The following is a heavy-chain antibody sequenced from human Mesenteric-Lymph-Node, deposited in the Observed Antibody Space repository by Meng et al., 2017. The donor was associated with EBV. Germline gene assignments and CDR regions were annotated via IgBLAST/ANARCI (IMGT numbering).Heavy chain of an antibody. CDR1: GYTFTGYY. CDR3: TRGSTVTTNWFDP. Sequence: QSGAEVKKPGASVKVSCKASGYTFTGYYMHWVRQAPGQGLEWMGWINPNSGGTNYAQKFQGWVTMTRDTSISTAYMELSRLRSDDTAVYFCTRGSTVTTNWFDPWGQGTLVTASS. V-gene: IGHV1-2*04. J-gene: IGHJ5*02. D-gene: IGHD4-17*01. CDR2: INPNSGGT.